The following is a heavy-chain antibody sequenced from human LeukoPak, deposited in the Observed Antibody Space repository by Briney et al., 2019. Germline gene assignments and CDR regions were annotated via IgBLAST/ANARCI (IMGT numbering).Heavy chain of an antibody. Sequence: PGGSLRLSCAASGFTVSSNYMSWVRQAPGKGLEWVSVIYSGGSTYYADSVKGRFTISRDNSKNTLYLQMNSLRAEDTAVYYCARHLHYYGSGNYYYYFYAMDVWGQGTTVTVSS. V-gene: IGHV3-66*04. CDR1: GFTVSSNY. D-gene: IGHD3-10*01. CDR3: ARHLHYYGSGNYYYYFYAMDV. J-gene: IGHJ6*02. CDR2: IYSGGST.